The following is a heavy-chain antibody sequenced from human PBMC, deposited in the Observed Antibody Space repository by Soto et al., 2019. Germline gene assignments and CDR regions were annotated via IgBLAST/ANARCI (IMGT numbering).Heavy chain of an antibody. J-gene: IGHJ5*02. Sequence: EASVKVSCKASGYTFSSFCISWVRQAPGQGLEWMGRIIPILGIANYAQKFQGRVTITADKSTSTAYMELSSLRSEDTAVYYCGCEVYFDWSRWFDPWGQGTLVT. D-gene: IGHD3-9*01. CDR3: GCEVYFDWSRWFDP. CDR1: GYTFSSFC. CDR2: IIPILGIA. V-gene: IGHV1-69*04.